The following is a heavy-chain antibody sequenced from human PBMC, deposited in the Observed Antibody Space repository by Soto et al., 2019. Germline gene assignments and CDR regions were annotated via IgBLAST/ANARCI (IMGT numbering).Heavy chain of an antibody. J-gene: IGHJ4*02. Sequence: GGSLRLSCAASGFTFSSYAMSWVRQAPGKGLEWVSAISGSGGSTYYADSVKGRFTISRDNSKNTLYLQMNSLRADDTAVYYCAKDPQSRMVRGVWGQGTLVTVSS. CDR1: GFTFSSYA. CDR2: ISGSGGST. CDR3: AKDPQSRMVRGV. V-gene: IGHV3-23*01. D-gene: IGHD3-10*01.